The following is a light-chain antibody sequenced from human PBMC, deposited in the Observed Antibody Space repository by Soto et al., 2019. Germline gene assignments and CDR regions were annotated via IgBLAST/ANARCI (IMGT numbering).Light chain of an antibody. CDR2: DVS. CDR3: SSYTSSSTLVV. V-gene: IGLV2-14*01. Sequence: QYALTQPASVSGSPGQSITISCTGTSSDDGGYNYVSWYQQHPGKAPKLMIYDVSNRPSGVSNRFSGSKSGNTASLTISGLQAEDEADYYCSSYTSSSTLVVFGGGTTLTVL. CDR1: SSDDGGYNY. J-gene: IGLJ2*01.